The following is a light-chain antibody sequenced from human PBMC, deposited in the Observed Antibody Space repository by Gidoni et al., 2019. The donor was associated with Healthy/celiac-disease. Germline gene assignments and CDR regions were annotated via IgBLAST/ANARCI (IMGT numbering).Light chain of an antibody. Sequence: QSVLTQPPSVSAAPGQKVTISCSGSSSNIGKNYVSWYQQRPETAPKPLLYEDNKRPSGIPHRFSGAKSGTSATRGITGLQTGDEADYYCGTWDSRLRAYVFGTGTKVTVL. CDR3: GTWDSRLRAYV. CDR1: SSNIGKNY. CDR2: EDN. J-gene: IGLJ1*01. V-gene: IGLV1-51*02.